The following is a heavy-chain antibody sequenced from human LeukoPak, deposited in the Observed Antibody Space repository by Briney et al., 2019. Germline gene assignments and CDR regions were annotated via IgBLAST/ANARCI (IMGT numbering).Heavy chain of an antibody. CDR2: IYSGGST. D-gene: IGHD6-13*01. V-gene: IGHV3-53*01. Sequence: GGSLRLSCAASGFTVSSNYMSWVRQAPGKGLEWVSVIYSGGSTYYADSVKGRFTISRDNSKSTLYLQMNSLRAEDTAVYYCARGGARYSSSWYAFDIWGQGTMVTVSS. J-gene: IGHJ3*02. CDR3: ARGGARYSSSWYAFDI. CDR1: GFTVSSNY.